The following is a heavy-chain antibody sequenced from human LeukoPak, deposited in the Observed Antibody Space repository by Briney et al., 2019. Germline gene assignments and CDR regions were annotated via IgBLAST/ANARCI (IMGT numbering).Heavy chain of an antibody. J-gene: IGHJ4*02. CDR3: AKDRRYYDS. CDR2: ISGSGGGT. Sequence: GGSLRLSCADSGFTFSSYAMSWVRQAPEKGLEWVPAISGSGGGTYYADSVKGRFTISRDNSKNTLYLQMNSLRAEDTAVYYCAKDRRYYDSWGQGTLVTVSS. V-gene: IGHV3-23*01. D-gene: IGHD3-22*01. CDR1: GFTFSSYA.